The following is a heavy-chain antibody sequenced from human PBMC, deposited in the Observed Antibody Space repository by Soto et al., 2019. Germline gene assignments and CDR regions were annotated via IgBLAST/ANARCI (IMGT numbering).Heavy chain of an antibody. CDR3: ARDGTYSDRGCYLHIYHYTVDV. V-gene: IGHV3-48*02. J-gene: IGHJ6*02. D-gene: IGHD3-22*01. CDR1: GFTFNNYH. CDR2: ISSSSNTI. Sequence: EVQLVESGGGLVQPGGSLRLSCAASGFTFNNYHMNWVRQAPGKGLEWVSYISSSSNTIYYADSVKGRFTISRDNAENSMFLQMNSLRDDATAVYYCARDGTYSDRGCYLHIYHYTVDVWGQGTTVTVSS.